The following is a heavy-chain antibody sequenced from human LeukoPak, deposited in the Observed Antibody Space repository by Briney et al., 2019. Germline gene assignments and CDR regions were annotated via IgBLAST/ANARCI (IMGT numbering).Heavy chain of an antibody. V-gene: IGHV3-30-3*01. D-gene: IGHD3-10*01. CDR3: ARYYGSGLPPLDY. J-gene: IGHJ4*02. Sequence: PGGSLRLSCAASGFTFSSYAMHWVRQAPGKGLEWVAVISYDGSNKYYADSVKGRFTISRDNSKNTLYLQMNSLRAEDTAVYYCARYYGSGLPPLDYWGQGTLVTVSS. CDR1: GFTFSSYA. CDR2: ISYDGSNK.